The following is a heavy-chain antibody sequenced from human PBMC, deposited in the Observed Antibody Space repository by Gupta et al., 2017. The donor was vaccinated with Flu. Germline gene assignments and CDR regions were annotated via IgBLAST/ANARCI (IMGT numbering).Heavy chain of an antibody. J-gene: IGHJ3*01. CDR3: AKGRGVRGTADAFDV. CDR2: IVPILGTA. V-gene: IGHV1-69*11. CDR1: GGTFSSFP. Sequence: GGTFSSFPFSWVRQAPGQGLEWMGLIVPILGTAYYAQEFQGRVTITADESTTTVCMELSSLRSEDTAVYYGAKGRGVRGTADAFDVWGQGTVVTVSS. D-gene: IGHD1-1*01.